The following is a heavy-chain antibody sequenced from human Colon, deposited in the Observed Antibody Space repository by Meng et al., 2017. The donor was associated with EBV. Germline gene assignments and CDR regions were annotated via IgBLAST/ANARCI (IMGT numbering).Heavy chain of an antibody. V-gene: IGHV4-4*02. D-gene: IGHD4-17*01. CDR2: IHHTGYS. J-gene: IGHJ5*02. CDR1: GDSITSNAW. Sequence: QGQLQATGPGLVTSSGTLSVTCAVPGDSITSNAWWSWVRQPPGKGLEWIGQIHHTGYSTFNPSLQSRVTMSVDKSKNQFFLTVRSVTASDTAVYYCARRDYGNYPLKSPWGQGVLVTVAS. CDR3: ARRDYGNYPLKSP.